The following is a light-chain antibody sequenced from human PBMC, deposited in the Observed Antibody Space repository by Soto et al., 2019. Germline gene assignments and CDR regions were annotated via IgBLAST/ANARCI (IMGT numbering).Light chain of an antibody. V-gene: IGLV2-14*03. Sequence: QSVLTQPASVSGSPGQSITISCTGTSSDVGAYNYVSWYQHHPGKAPKLMIYDVSNRPSGVSNHFSGSKSGNTASLTISGLQAEDEADYYCSSYTTSKTRVFGGGTKLTVL. J-gene: IGLJ2*01. CDR3: SSYTTSKTRV. CDR2: DVS. CDR1: SSDVGAYNY.